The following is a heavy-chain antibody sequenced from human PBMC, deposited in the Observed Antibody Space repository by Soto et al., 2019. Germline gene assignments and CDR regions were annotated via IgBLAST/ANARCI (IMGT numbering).Heavy chain of an antibody. J-gene: IGHJ4*02. Sequence: EVQLLESGGGLVQPGGSLRLSCAASGFIFRSYAMSWVRQAPGKGLEWVSGISDSGLDTYHADSAKGRFTISRDNSKNTLYLQINSLRAEDTAVYYCGKTGPAPGDYIDFWGRGVLVTVSS. D-gene: IGHD4-17*01. CDR1: GFIFRSYA. CDR3: GKTGPAPGDYIDF. CDR2: ISDSGLDT. V-gene: IGHV3-23*01.